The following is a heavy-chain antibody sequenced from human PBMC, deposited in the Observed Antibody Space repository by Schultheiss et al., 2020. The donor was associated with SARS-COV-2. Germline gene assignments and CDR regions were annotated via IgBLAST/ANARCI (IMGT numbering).Heavy chain of an antibody. J-gene: IGHJ4*02. CDR2: IWYDGSNK. CDR1: GFTFSNYG. CDR3: ARDLAGTNDY. V-gene: IGHV3-33*01. D-gene: IGHD1-1*01. Sequence: GGSLRLSCAVSGFTFSNYGMHWVRQAPGKGLEWVAVIWYDGSNKYYADSVKGRFTISRDNSKNTLYLQMNSLRAEDTAVYHCARDLAGTNDYWGQGTLVTVSS.